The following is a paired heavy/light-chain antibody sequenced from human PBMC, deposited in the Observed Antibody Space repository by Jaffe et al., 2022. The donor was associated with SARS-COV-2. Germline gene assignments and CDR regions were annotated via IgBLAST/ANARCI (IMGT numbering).Heavy chain of an antibody. CDR2: INTGNGDT. J-gene: IGHJ5*02. Sequence: QVQLVQSEAEVKKPGASVKISCQASGYTFTTFALHWVRQAPGQRLEWMGRINTGNGDTKYSQKFQDRLTITRDTSASTAYMELSSLRSEDTAEYYCARGHYDILTNWGKTHNWLDPWGQGTLVTVSS. V-gene: IGHV1-3*04. D-gene: IGHD3-9*01. CDR3: ARGHYDILTNWGKTHNWLDP. CDR1: GYTFTTFA.
Light chain of an antibody. CDR1: QSVLYSSNNKNY. CDR2: WAS. Sequence: DVVLTQSPDSLAVSLGERATINCKSSQSVLYSSNNKNYLAWYQQKPGQPPKLLIYWASTRESGVPDRFSGSGSGTDFTLTISSLQAEDVAVYYCQQYYSTLLFGQGTKLEIK. V-gene: IGKV4-1*01. CDR3: QQYYSTLL. J-gene: IGKJ2*01.